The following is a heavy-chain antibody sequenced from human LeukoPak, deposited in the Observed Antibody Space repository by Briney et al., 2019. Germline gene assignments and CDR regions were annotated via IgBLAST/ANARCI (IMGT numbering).Heavy chain of an antibody. CDR1: GYSFTRYF. J-gene: IGHJ4*02. CDR3: ARWKVVTMVRGVIITYFDY. CDR2: IIPSDGST. Sequence: GASVKVSCKASGYSFTRYFIHWVRQAPGQGLEWMGIIIPSDGSTSYAQKFQGRVTMTRDTSTSTVYMELSSLRSEDTAVYYCARWKVVTMVRGVIITYFDYWGQGTLVTVSS. D-gene: IGHD3-10*01. V-gene: IGHV1-46*01.